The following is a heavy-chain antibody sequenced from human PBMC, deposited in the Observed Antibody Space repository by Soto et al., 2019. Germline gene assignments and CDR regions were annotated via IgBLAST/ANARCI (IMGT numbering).Heavy chain of an antibody. V-gene: IGHV3-23*01. CDR3: ARSKQGYNWNRPRGNWFDP. Sequence: GGSLRLSCAASGFTFSSYAMSWVRQAPGKGLEWVSAISGSGGSTYYADSVKGRFTISRDNSKNTLYLQMNSLRAEDTAVYYCARSKQGYNWNRPRGNWFDPWGQGTLVTVSS. CDR2: ISGSGGST. J-gene: IGHJ5*02. CDR1: GFTFSSYA. D-gene: IGHD1-1*01.